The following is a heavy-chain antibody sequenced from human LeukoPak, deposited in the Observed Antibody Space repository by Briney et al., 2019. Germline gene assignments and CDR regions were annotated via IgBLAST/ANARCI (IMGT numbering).Heavy chain of an antibody. CDR3: AKDSDYGDYDVFRLDAFDI. D-gene: IGHD4-17*01. V-gene: IGHV3-23*01. CDR2: ISGSGGST. Sequence: HPGGSLRLSCAASGFTVSSNYMSWVRQAPGKGLEWVSVISGSGGSTYYADSVKGRLTISRDNSKNTLYLQMNSLRAEDTAVYYCAKDSDYGDYDVFRLDAFDIWGQGTMVTVSS. J-gene: IGHJ3*02. CDR1: GFTVSSNY.